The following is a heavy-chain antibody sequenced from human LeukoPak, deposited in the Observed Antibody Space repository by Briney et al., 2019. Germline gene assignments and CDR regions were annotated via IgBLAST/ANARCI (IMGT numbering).Heavy chain of an antibody. CDR2: IYSGGST. D-gene: IGHD3-3*01. CDR1: GFSVSSNY. V-gene: IGHV3-53*01. J-gene: IGHJ3*02. CDR3: ARDFGSEFWRTPYAFDI. Sequence: GGSLRLSCAASGFSVSSNYMSWVRQAPGKGLEWVSVIYSGGSTYYADSVKGRFTISRDNSKNTLYLQMNSLRAEDTAVYYCARDFGSEFWRTPYAFDIWGQGTMVTVSS.